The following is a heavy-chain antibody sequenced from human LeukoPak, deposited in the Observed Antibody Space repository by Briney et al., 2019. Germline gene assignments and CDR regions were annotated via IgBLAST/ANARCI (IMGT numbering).Heavy chain of an antibody. V-gene: IGHV3-23*01. J-gene: IGHJ4*02. CDR1: GFTFSSYA. CDR2: ISGSGAGT. Sequence: PGGSLRLSCAASGFTFSSYAMSWVRQAPGRGLEWVSAISGSGAGTYYAESVKGRFTISRDNAKSSLFLQMSSLRAEDTAVYYCASSRASSDLGYWGQGTLVTVSS. D-gene: IGHD6-25*01. CDR3: ASSRASSDLGY.